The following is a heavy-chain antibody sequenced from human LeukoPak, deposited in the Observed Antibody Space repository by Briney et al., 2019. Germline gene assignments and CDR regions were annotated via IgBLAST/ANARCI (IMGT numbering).Heavy chain of an antibody. Sequence: SETLSLTCTVSGGSISSYYWSWIRQPAGKGLEWIGRIYTSGSTNYNPSLKSRVTISVDTSKNQFSLKLSSVTAADTAVYYCARHSTVVGMGWFDPWGQGTLVTVSS. CDR2: IYTSGST. D-gene: IGHD2-21*01. CDR1: GGSISSYY. V-gene: IGHV4-4*07. J-gene: IGHJ5*02. CDR3: ARHSTVVGMGWFDP.